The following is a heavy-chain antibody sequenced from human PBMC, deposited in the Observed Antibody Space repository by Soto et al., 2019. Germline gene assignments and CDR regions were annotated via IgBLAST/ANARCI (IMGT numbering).Heavy chain of an antibody. CDR1: RYSFNSYD. D-gene: IGHD6-19*01. Sequence: ASVKVSSKASRYSFNSYDISWVRQAPGQGLEWMGRINVDYGYTNTAQKVQGRVTMTTDTSTSTAYMELRSLRSDDTAVYYCARGAQWLGYWGQGTLVTVSS. CDR3: ARGAQWLGY. V-gene: IGHV1-18*01. J-gene: IGHJ4*02. CDR2: INVDYGYT.